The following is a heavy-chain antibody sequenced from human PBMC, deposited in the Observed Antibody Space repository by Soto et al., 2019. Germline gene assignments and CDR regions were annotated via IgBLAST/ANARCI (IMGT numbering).Heavy chain of an antibody. CDR1: GGSFSGYY. J-gene: IGHJ4*02. CDR2: INHSGST. CDR3: AREMGDIAVADPPDDY. D-gene: IGHD6-19*01. V-gene: IGHV4-34*01. Sequence: QVQLQQWGAGLSKPSETLSLTCAVYGGSFSGYYWSWIRQPPGKGLEWIGEINHSGSTNYNPSLKSRVTISVDTSKNQFSLKLSSVTAADTAVYYCAREMGDIAVADPPDDYWGQGTLVTVSS.